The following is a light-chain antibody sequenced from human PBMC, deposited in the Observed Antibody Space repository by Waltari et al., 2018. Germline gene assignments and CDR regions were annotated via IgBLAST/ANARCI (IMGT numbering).Light chain of an antibody. CDR1: SSDVGGYNY. J-gene: IGLJ1*01. V-gene: IGLV2-8*01. CDR2: EVT. CDR3: NSYAGSNNFV. Sequence: QSALTQPPSASGSPGQSVAISCTGSSSDVGGYNYVSWYQQHPGKAPKLMIYEVTNRASGVPDRFSDSKSCNTASLTVSGLQAEDEADYYCNSYAGSNNFVCGTGTKVTVL.